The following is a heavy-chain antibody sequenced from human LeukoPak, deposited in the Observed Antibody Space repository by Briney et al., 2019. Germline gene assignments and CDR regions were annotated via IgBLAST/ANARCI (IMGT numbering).Heavy chain of an antibody. CDR2: IVVGSGHT. CDR1: GFTFTNSA. CDR3: AADNQQITV. V-gene: IGHV1-58*02. J-gene: IGHJ4*02. Sequence: GASVTVSCKASGFTFTNSAMQWVRQARGQRLEWIGWIVVGSGHTKYAQKLQQRVTITRDMSTTTAYMELTSLRSEDTAMYYCAADNQQITVWGQGTLVTVSS. D-gene: IGHD5-24*01.